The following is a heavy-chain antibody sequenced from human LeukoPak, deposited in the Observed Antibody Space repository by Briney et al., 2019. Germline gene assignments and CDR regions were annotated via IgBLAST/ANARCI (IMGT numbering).Heavy chain of an antibody. D-gene: IGHD2-2*01. CDR3: ARDMGTYCSGTTCYAGHFDC. Sequence: GGSLRLSCATSGFTFSHCGFHWVRQAPGKGLEWVAFLSNDGTKQYYAESVKGRFTITRDNSKNTVFLQMSSLRAEDTAVYYRARDMGTYCSGTTCYAGHFDCWGQGTLVTVSS. J-gene: IGHJ4*02. CDR1: GFTFSHCG. V-gene: IGHV3-33*05. CDR2: LSNDGTKQ.